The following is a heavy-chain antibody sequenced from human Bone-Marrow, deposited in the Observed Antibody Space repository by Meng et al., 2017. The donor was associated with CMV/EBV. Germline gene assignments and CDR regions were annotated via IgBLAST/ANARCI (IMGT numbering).Heavy chain of an antibody. V-gene: IGHV3-66*02. Sequence: GESLKTSCAASGFTVSSNYMRWVRQAPGKGLEWVSVIYSGGSTYYADSVKGRFTISRDNSKNTLYLQMNSLRAEDTAVYYCARPTRTYYYGMDVWGQGTTVTVSS. CDR1: GFTVSSNY. CDR2: IYSGGST. CDR3: ARPTRTYYYGMDV. J-gene: IGHJ6*02.